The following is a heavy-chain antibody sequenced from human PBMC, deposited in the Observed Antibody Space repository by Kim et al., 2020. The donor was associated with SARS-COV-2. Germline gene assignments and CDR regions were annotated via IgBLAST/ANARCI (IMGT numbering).Heavy chain of an antibody. D-gene: IGHD6-19*01. J-gene: IGHJ4*02. V-gene: IGHV4-39*01. CDR3: ATSVAGGVGC. Sequence: SETLSLTCTVSGGSVYSTTYYWGWVRQPPGKGLEWIGSIYYSGLTYYNPSLKSRLTISVDTAKNQFSLKLSSVTAADTAVYYCATSVAGGVGCWGQGTL. CDR2: IYYSGLT. CDR1: GGSVYSTTYY.